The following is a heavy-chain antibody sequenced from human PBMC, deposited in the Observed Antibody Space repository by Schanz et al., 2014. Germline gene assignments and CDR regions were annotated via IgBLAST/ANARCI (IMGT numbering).Heavy chain of an antibody. CDR3: TRDVRLDRRGNWFDP. V-gene: IGHV3-23*01. D-gene: IGHD1-1*01. CDR1: GFTFSSYA. CDR2: ISGDHRNT. Sequence: DVQLLESGGGLVQPGGSLRLSCAASGFTFSSYAMSWVRQAPGKGLEWVSSISGDHRNTFYADSVKGRFTISRDNSKNTLYLQMNSLRAEDTAVYYCTRDVRLDRRGNWFDPWGQGTLVTVSS. J-gene: IGHJ5*02.